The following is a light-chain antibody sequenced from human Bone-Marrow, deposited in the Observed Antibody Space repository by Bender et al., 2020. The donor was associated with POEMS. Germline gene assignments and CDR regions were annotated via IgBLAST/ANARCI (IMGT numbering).Light chain of an antibody. CDR3: CSYAGTYTFV. V-gene: IGLV2-11*01. CDR2: DVT. CDR1: TSDVGGYDY. J-gene: IGLJ3*02. Sequence: QSALTQPASVSGSPGQSITISCTGTTSDVGGYDYVSWYQQHPGKAPKLMIYDVTKRPSGVPDRFSGAKSGKTASLTISGLQAEDEADYYCCSYAGTYTFVLGGGTRVTVL.